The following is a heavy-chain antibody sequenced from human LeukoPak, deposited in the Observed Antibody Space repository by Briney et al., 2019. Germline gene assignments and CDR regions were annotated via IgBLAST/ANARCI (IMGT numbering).Heavy chain of an antibody. CDR1: GFTFSSYA. CDR2: ISYDGSNK. J-gene: IGHJ4*02. CDR3: ARDSRAGGSGSYKGY. V-gene: IGHV3-30*04. Sequence: PGRSLRLSCAASGFTFSSYAMHWVRQAPGKGLEWVAVISYDGSNKYYADSVKGRFTISRDNSKNTLYLQMNSLRAEDTAVYYCARDSRAGGSGSYKGYWGQGTLVTVSS. D-gene: IGHD3-10*01.